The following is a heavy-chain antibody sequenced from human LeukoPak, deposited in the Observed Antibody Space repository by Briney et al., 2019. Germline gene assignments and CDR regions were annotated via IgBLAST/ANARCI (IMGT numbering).Heavy chain of an antibody. CDR3: ARVGQDDNSK. D-gene: IGHD3-22*01. CDR1: GGSISSSSYY. Sequence: SQTLSLTCTVSGGSISSSSYYWGWIRQPPGKGLEWIGSIYYSGSTYYNPSLKSRVTISVDTSKNQFSLKLSSVTAADTAVYYCARVGQDDNSKWGQGTLVTVSS. CDR2: IYYSGST. V-gene: IGHV4-39*07. J-gene: IGHJ4*02.